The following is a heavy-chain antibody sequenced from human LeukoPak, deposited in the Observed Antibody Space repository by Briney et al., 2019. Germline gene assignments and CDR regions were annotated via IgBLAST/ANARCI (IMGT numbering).Heavy chain of an antibody. V-gene: IGHV1-8*01. D-gene: IGHD6-19*01. J-gene: IGHJ3*02. CDR3: ARGMSSGWFDAFDI. Sequence: GASVKVSCKASGYTFTSYDINWVRQATGQGLEWMGWMNPNGGNTGYAQKFQGRVTMTRNTSISTAYMELSSLRSEDTAVYYCARGMSSGWFDAFDIWGQGTMVTVSS. CDR2: MNPNGGNT. CDR1: GYTFTSYD.